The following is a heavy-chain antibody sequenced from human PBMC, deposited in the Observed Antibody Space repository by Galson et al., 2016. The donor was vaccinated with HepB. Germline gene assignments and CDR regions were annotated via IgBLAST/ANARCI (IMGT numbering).Heavy chain of an antibody. CDR2: LNQGGNEK. CDR3: ARVAWVQNAFDI. Sequence: SLGLSCAASGFTFSSYWMSWVCQAPGKGLEWVANLNQGGNEKSYVDSVKGRFTISRDNAKNSLYLQMNTLRAEDTAAYYCARVAWVQNAFDIWGQGTMVTVSS. V-gene: IGHV3-7*04. CDR1: GFTFSSYW. J-gene: IGHJ3*02. D-gene: IGHD3-16*01.